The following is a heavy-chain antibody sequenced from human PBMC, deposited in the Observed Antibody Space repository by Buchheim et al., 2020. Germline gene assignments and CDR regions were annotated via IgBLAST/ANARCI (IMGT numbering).Heavy chain of an antibody. J-gene: IGHJ4*02. D-gene: IGHD5-18*01. CDR3: ARQGYNYGCDY. CDR2: ISGSRGYI. V-gene: IGHV3-21*01. Sequence: EVQLMESGGGLVKPGGSLRLSCAASGFTFRRYSMNWVRQAPGKGLEGVSFISGSRGYIYYADSVKGRFTFPRHNPHNPQLPQMNSLRAEDTAVYYCARQGYNYGCDYWGQGTL. CDR1: GFTFRRYS.